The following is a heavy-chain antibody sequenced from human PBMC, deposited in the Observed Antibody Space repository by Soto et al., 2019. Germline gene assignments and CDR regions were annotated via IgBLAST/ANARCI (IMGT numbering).Heavy chain of an antibody. CDR1: GYSFTSYW. D-gene: IGHD6-6*01. CDR2: IDPSDSYT. Sequence: ESLKISFKGSGYSFTSYWISWVRQIPGKGLEWMGRIDPSDSYTNYSPSFQGHVTISADKSISTAYLQWSSLKASDTAMYYCARHASAGYSSSSGRGYYYGMDVWGQGTTVTVSS. V-gene: IGHV5-10-1*01. CDR3: ARHASAGYSSSSGRGYYYGMDV. J-gene: IGHJ6*02.